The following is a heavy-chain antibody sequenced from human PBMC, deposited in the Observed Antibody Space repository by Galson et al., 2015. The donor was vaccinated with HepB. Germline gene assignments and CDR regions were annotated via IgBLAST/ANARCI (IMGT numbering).Heavy chain of an antibody. Sequence: SLRLSCAASGFTFSSYGMHWVRQAPGKGLEWVAVIWYDGSNKYHADSVKGRFTISRDNSKNTLYLQMNSLRAEDTAVYYCARAYDYVWGSYRPNYYYGMDVWGQGTTVTVSS. J-gene: IGHJ6*02. CDR3: ARAYDYVWGSYRPNYYYGMDV. CDR1: GFTFSSYG. CDR2: IWYDGSNK. V-gene: IGHV3-33*01. D-gene: IGHD3-16*02.